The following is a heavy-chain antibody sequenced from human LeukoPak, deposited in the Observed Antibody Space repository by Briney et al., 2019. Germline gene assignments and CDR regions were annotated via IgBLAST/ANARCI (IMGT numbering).Heavy chain of an antibody. CDR3: VGDQVDDTGYLR. CDR1: GFTFSSYW. Sequence: GGSLRLSCAASGFTFSSYWMSWVRQAPGKGLEWVANIKQDGSEKYYVDSVKGRFTISRDNSKNTLYLQMSSLRADDTAVYYCVGDQVDDTGYLRWGQGTRVTVSA. CDR2: IKQDGSEK. D-gene: IGHD5-12*01. J-gene: IGHJ4*02. V-gene: IGHV3-7*01.